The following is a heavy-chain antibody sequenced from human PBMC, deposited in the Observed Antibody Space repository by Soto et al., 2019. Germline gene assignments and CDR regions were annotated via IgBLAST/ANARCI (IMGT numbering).Heavy chain of an antibody. Sequence: QLLESGGGLIQPGGSLRLSCEASGFSFRSYALSWVRQAPGKGLEWVSTFSAGGRADYADSVKGRFTIAKDTSKNTWILQARSVSAEDTAVYYCAKESMPEHYGDTLFDYWGQGTRVTVSS. CDR1: GFSFRSYA. CDR3: AKESMPEHYGDTLFDY. CDR2: FSAGGRA. V-gene: IGHV3-23*01. D-gene: IGHD4-17*01. J-gene: IGHJ4*02.